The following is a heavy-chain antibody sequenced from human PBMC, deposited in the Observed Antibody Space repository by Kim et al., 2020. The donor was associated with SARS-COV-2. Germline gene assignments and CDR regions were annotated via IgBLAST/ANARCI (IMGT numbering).Heavy chain of an antibody. J-gene: IGHJ4*02. Sequence: GGSLRLSCRGSGFIFSDYAIHWVRRAPGKGLEYVSATTRSGDGSFYADSVEGRLTVSRDNSKSTLYLQMNSLRLEDTSMYYCVRYGRNYGAVLWGQGTLVMVSS. CDR3: VRYGRNYGAVL. CDR1: GFIFSDYA. V-gene: IGHV3-64D*06. D-gene: IGHD1-7*01. CDR2: TTRSGDGS.